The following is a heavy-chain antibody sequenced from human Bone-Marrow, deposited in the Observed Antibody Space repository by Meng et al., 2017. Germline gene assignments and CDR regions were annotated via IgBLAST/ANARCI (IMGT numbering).Heavy chain of an antibody. CDR1: GYTFPDYW. J-gene: IGHJ4*02. CDR3: ARDEDISAAGKLFGDY. V-gene: IGHV1-2*06. Sequence: VLWGLAGVVGTNAGALMKCSGKALGYTFPDYWLNWVRRAPGQGFEWMGRINPKSGDTHYAQRFQGRVTMTGDTSISTAYMELSGLRSDDTAMYYCARDEDISAAGKLFGDYWGQGTLVTVSS. D-gene: IGHD6-13*01. CDR2: INPKSGDT.